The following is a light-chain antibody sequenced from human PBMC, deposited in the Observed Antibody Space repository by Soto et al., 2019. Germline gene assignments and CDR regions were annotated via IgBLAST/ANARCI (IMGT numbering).Light chain of an antibody. Sequence: DIQMTQSPSSLSASVGDRVTITCRASQSISSYLNWYQQKPGKAPKLLIYAASRLQSGVPSRFSGSGSGTDFILTISSLQPEDFATYYCQQSYSTLWTFGQGTKVEIK. V-gene: IGKV1-39*01. J-gene: IGKJ1*01. CDR2: AAS. CDR1: QSISSY. CDR3: QQSYSTLWT.